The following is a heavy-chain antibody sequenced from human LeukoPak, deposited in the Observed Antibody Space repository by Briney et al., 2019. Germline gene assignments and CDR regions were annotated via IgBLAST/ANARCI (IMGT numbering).Heavy chain of an antibody. J-gene: IGHJ4*02. V-gene: IGHV4-59*12. D-gene: IGHD3-22*01. CDR3: ARFEKFYDSSIHYLDY. CDR1: GGSINNYY. Sequence: PSETLSLTCTVSGGSINNYYWSWIRQSPGKGLEWIGYIYYNGNTNYSPSLKSRVTMSVDTSKNQFSLKVSSVTAADTAVYYCARFEKFYDSSIHYLDYWGQGALVTVSS. CDR2: IYYNGNT.